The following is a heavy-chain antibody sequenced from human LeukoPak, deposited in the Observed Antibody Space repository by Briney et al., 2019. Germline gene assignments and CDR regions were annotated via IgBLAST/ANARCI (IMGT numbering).Heavy chain of an antibody. Sequence: PSETLSLICIVSGYSISSGYYWDWIRQPPGKGLEWIGSMYHSGSAYYNPSLKSRVTISVDTSKNQFSLKLSSVTAADTAVYYCARQVRTGDYFDYWGQGTLVTVSS. CDR1: GYSISSGYY. CDR3: ARQVRTGDYFDY. J-gene: IGHJ4*02. D-gene: IGHD1-14*01. V-gene: IGHV4-38-2*02. CDR2: MYHSGSA.